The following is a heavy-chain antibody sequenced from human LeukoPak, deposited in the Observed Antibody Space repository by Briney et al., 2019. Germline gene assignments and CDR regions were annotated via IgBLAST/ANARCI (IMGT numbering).Heavy chain of an antibody. V-gene: IGHV1-69*13. CDR2: IIPIFGTA. CDR1: GGTFSSYA. J-gene: IGHJ5*02. CDR3: ARVAQNWFDP. Sequence: GASVKVSCKASGGTFSSYAISWVRQAPGQGLEWMGGIIPIFGTANDAQKFQGRVTITADESTSTAYMELSSLRSEDTAVYYCARVAQNWFDPWGQGTLVTVSS.